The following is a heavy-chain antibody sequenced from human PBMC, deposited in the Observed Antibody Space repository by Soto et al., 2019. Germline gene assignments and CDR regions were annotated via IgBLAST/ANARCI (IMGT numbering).Heavy chain of an antibody. J-gene: IGHJ3*02. CDR1: GYTFTSYA. CDR2: INAGNGNT. V-gene: IGHV1-3*01. D-gene: IGHD2-15*01. Sequence: QVPLVQSGAEVKKPGASVKVSCKASGYTFTSYAMHWVRQAPGQRLEWMGWINAGNGNTKYSQKFQGRVTITRDTSASTAYMELSSLRSEDTAVYYCARDEGYCSGGSCYSGGAFDIWGQGTMVTVSS. CDR3: ARDEGYCSGGSCYSGGAFDI.